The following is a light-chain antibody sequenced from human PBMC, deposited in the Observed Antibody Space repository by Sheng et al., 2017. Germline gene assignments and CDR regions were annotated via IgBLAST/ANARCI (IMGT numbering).Light chain of an antibody. V-gene: IGLV2-14*02. J-gene: IGLJ1*01. CDR2: EGS. CDR3: SSYTSSSTPV. CDR1: SSDVGSYNL. Sequence: QSALTQPASVSGSPGQSITISCTGTSSDVGSYNLVSWYQQYSGKAPKLMIYEGSKRPSGVSNRFSGSKSGNTASLTISGLQAEDEADYYCSSYTSSSTPVFGTGTKVTVL.